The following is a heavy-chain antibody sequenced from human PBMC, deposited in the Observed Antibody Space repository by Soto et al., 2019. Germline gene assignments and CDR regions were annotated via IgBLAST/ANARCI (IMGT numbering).Heavy chain of an antibody. CDR1: GFTFSNHI. CDR2: ISSDGSNR. D-gene: IGHD1-26*01. V-gene: IGHV3-30*14. Sequence: QVQLVESGGGVVQPGGSLRLSCAVSGFTFSNHIMHWVRQAPGKGLEWVALISSDGSNRYYADSVKGRFTTSRDNAKNTMYLQMNSLRVEDTAVYYCASDDDNGSDCELAYWGQGALVTVSS. CDR3: ASDDDNGSDCELAY. J-gene: IGHJ4*02.